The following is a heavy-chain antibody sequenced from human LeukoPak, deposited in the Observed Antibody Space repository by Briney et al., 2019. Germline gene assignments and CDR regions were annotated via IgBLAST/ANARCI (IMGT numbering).Heavy chain of an antibody. J-gene: IGHJ3*02. CDR1: GGSISSYY. CDR3: ARDRGWRDSSGYYFAFDI. Sequence: PSETLSLTCTVSGGSISSYYWNWIRQPAGKGLEWIGHIYSSGSTNYNPSLKSRVTMSVDTSKNQVSLKLSSVTAADTAVYYCARDRGWRDSSGYYFAFDIWGQGTMVTVSS. CDR2: IYSSGST. D-gene: IGHD3-22*01. V-gene: IGHV4-4*07.